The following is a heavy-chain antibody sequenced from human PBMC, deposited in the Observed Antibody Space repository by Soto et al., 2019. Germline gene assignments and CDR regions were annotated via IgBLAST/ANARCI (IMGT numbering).Heavy chain of an antibody. CDR3: ARGRKEAARPYYYYGMDV. V-gene: IGHV4-34*01. J-gene: IGHJ6*02. Sequence: ETLSLTCAVYGGSFSGYYWSWIRQPPGKGLEWIGEINHSGSTNYNPSLKSRVTISVDTSKNQFSLKLSSVTAADTAVYYCARGRKEAARPYYYYGMDVWGQGTTVTVSS. CDR1: GGSFSGYY. CDR2: INHSGST. D-gene: IGHD6-6*01.